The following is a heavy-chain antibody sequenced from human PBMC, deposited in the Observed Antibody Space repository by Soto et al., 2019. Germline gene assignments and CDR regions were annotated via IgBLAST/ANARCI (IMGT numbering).Heavy chain of an antibody. Sequence: EVQLVESGGGLVQPGGSLTLSCVASGFTFTTYCMHWVRQAPGKGLEYLSAISNDAVHTYYANSVKDRFTISRDNSKDTRYVQLDSLIPCEMAVYYCAMGHLPWYYHSYGLDFWGPGTTVTVSS. V-gene: IGHV3-64*01. CDR3: AMGHLPWYYHSYGLDF. CDR2: ISNDAVHT. D-gene: IGHD1-26*01. J-gene: IGHJ6*01. CDR1: GFTFTTYC.